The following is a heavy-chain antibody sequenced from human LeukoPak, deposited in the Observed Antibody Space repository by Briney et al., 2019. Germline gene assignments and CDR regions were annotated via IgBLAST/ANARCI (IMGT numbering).Heavy chain of an antibody. D-gene: IGHD3-22*01. CDR1: GFTFSSYS. V-gene: IGHV3-48*01. J-gene: IGHJ4*02. CDR2: ISSSSSTI. Sequence: GGPLRLSCAASGFTFSSYSMNWVRQAPGKGLEWVSYISSSSSTIYYADSVKGRFTISRDNAKNSLYLQMNSLRAEDTAVYYCARADYYDSSGYYDYWGQGTLVTVSS. CDR3: ARADYYDSSGYYDY.